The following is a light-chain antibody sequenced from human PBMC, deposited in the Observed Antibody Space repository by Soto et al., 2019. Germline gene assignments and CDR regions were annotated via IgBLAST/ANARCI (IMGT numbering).Light chain of an antibody. Sequence: DIQMTQSPSSLSASVGAIVTITCRASQSVSNYLHWYQQKPGKAPILLIYDASSLQSGVPSRFSCSGSGTDFTLTISSLQHEDFATYYCQQSYYNPTFGQGTKVEIK. CDR3: QQSYYNPT. CDR1: QSVSNY. CDR2: DAS. V-gene: IGKV1-39*01. J-gene: IGKJ1*01.